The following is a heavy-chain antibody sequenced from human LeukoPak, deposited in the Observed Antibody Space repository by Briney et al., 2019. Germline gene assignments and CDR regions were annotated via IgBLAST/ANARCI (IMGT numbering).Heavy chain of an antibody. CDR1: GFTFSSYA. Sequence: PGGSLRLSCAASGFTFSSYAMSWVRQAPGKGLEWVSAISGSGGSTYYADSVKGRFTISRDNSKNTLYLQMNSLRAEDTAVYYCAKDSVVVVPAAMAAAFDIWGQGTMVTVSS. CDR3: AKDSVVVVPAAMAAAFDI. J-gene: IGHJ3*02. D-gene: IGHD2-2*01. V-gene: IGHV3-23*01. CDR2: ISGSGGST.